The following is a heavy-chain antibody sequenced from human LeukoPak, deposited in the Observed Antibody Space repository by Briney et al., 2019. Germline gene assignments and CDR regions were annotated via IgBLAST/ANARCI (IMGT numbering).Heavy chain of an antibody. V-gene: IGHV3-23*01. CDR1: GFTFSNSA. CDR3: AKGIYSSGWSYFDY. D-gene: IGHD6-19*01. CDR2: LSGSGITT. Sequence: QPGGSLRLSCAASGFTFSNSAMSWVRQAPGKGLEWVSTLSGSGITTYYADSVKGRFTISRDNPKNTLYLQMNSLRAEDTAVHYCAKGIYSSGWSYFDYWGHGTLVTVSS. J-gene: IGHJ4*01.